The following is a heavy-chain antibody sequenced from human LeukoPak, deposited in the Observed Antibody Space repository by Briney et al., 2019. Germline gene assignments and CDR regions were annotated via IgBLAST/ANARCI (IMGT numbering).Heavy chain of an antibody. CDR3: ARIRMVRGVIIKSYYYYGMDV. Sequence: GASVKVSCKASGYTFTSYDINWVRQATGQGLEWMGWMNPNSGNTGYAQKFQGRVTMTRNNSISTAYMELSSLRSEDTAVYYCARIRMVRGVIIKSYYYYGMDVWGQGTTVTVSS. CDR1: GYTFTSYD. J-gene: IGHJ6*02. V-gene: IGHV1-8*01. CDR2: MNPNSGNT. D-gene: IGHD3-10*01.